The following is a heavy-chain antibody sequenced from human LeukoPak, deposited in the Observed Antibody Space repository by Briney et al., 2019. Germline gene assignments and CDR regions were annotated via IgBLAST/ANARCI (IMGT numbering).Heavy chain of an antibody. CDR1: GYKFTNYW. V-gene: IGHV5-51*01. CDR3: ALQPGYCSSASCSHFDF. CDR2: IYPDDSNT. J-gene: IGHJ4*02. Sequence: GESLKISCKGSGYKFTNYWIVWVRQLPGKGLEWMGIIYPDDSNTRYSPSFQGQVTISVDKSFSTAYLQWNSLKASDTAMYYCALQPGYCSSASCSHFDFWGQGTLVTVSS. D-gene: IGHD2-2*01.